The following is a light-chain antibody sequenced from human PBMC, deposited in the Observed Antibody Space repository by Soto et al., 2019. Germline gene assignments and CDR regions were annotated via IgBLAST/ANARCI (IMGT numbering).Light chain of an antibody. CDR2: GNT. J-gene: IGLJ2*01. CDR1: SSNIGAGYD. CDR3: LSFDSSLSVV. V-gene: IGLV1-40*01. Sequence: QSVLTQPPSVSGAPGQRVTISCTGSSSNIGAGYDVHWYQQLPGRAPKLLIYGNTNRPSGVPDRFSGSKSGTSASLAITGRQAEDEADYYCLSFDSSLSVVFGGGIKLTVL.